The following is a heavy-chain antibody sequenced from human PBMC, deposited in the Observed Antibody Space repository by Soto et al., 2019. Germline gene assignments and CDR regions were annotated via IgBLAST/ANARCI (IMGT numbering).Heavy chain of an antibody. V-gene: IGHV3-7*05. CDR1: GFTFSSYW. CDR2: IKQDGSEK. J-gene: IGHJ4*02. CDR3: ARVIDFDWLSTPDD. D-gene: IGHD3-9*01. Sequence: GGSLRLSCAASGFTFSSYWMSWVRQAPGKGLEWVANIKQDGSEKYYVDSVKGRSTISRDNAKNSLYLQMNSLRAEDTAVYYCARVIDFDWLSTPDDWGQGTLVTVSS.